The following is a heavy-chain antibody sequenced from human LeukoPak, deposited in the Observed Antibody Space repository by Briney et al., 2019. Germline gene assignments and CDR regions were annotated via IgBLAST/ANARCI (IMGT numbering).Heavy chain of an antibody. V-gene: IGHV1-18*01. J-gene: IGHJ3*02. CDR2: ISAYNGNT. D-gene: IGHD2-21*02. CDR1: GYTFTSYG. CDR3: ARDRNGDQRANAFDI. Sequence: ASVKVSCKASGYTFTSYGISWVRQATGQGLEWMGWISAYNGNTNYAQKLQGRVTMTTDTSTSTAYMELRSLRSDDTAVYYCARDRNGDQRANAFDIWGQGTMVTVSS.